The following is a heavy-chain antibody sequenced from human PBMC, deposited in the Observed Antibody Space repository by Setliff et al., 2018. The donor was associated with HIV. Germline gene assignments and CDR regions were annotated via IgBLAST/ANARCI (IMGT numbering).Heavy chain of an antibody. Sequence: SLKISCLASGFQFQPYILHWVRQAPGKGLEWVAVISNDALQTYYADSVRGRFTISRDSTKNALYLKFYNPRPEDTAIYYCARARTVDFWSDSLAHWGQGTLVTVSS. CDR3: ARARTVDFWSDSLAH. CDR1: GFQFQPYI. D-gene: IGHD3-3*01. J-gene: IGHJ4*02. CDR2: ISNDALQT. V-gene: IGHV3-30*03.